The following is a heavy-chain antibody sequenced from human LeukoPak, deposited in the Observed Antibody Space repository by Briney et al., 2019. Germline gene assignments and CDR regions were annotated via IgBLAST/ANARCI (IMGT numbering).Heavy chain of an antibody. CDR3: ARDLTAVGNYDH. Sequence: ASVKVSCKASGYTFTTYAIHWVRQAPGQRLEWMGWINAGNGNTKYSQKFQGRVTITRDTFASTAYMELSSLTSEDTAVYYCARDLTAVGNYDHWGQGSLVTVSS. J-gene: IGHJ4*02. CDR2: INAGNGNT. CDR1: GYTFTTYA. D-gene: IGHD6-13*01. V-gene: IGHV1-3*01.